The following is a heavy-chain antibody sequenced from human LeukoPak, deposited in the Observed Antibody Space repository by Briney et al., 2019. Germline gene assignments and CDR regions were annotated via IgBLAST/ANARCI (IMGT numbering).Heavy chain of an antibody. J-gene: IGHJ6*02. CDR1: GFTFSKYA. Sequence: PGGSLRLSCAASGFTFSKYAMNWVRQAPGKGLEWVSSISSSSSYIYYADSVKGRFTISRDNAKNSLYLQMNSLRAEDTAVYYCASELPVTSWYYYYGMDVWGQGTTVTVSS. D-gene: IGHD4-17*01. CDR2: ISSSSSYI. V-gene: IGHV3-21*01. CDR3: ASELPVTSWYYYYGMDV.